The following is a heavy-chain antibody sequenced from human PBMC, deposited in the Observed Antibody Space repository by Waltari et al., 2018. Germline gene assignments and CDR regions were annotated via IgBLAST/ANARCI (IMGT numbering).Heavy chain of an antibody. Sequence: QVQLQESGPGLVKPSETLSLTCTVPGGSISSYYWSWIRQPPGKGLEWIGYIYYSGSTNYNPSLKSRVTISVDTSKNQFSLKLSSVTAADTAVYYCASAETAMGFDYWGQGTLVTVSS. V-gene: IGHV4-59*01. J-gene: IGHJ4*02. CDR3: ASAETAMGFDY. CDR1: GGSISSYY. D-gene: IGHD5-18*01. CDR2: IYYSGST.